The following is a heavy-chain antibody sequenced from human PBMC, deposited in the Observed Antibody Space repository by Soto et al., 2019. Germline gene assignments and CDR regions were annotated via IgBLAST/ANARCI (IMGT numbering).Heavy chain of an antibody. J-gene: IGHJ6*03. Sequence: SETLSLTCAVYGGSFSGYYWSWIRQPPGKGLEWIGEINHSGSTNYNPSLKSRVTISVDTSKNQFSLKLSSVTAADTAVYYCARERGLFWSVPSGYYMDVWGKGTTVTVSS. CDR1: GGSFSGYY. V-gene: IGHV4-34*01. CDR2: INHSGST. D-gene: IGHD3-3*01. CDR3: ARERGLFWSVPSGYYMDV.